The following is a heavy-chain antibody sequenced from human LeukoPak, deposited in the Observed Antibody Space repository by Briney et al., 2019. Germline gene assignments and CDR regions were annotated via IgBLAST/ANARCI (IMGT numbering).Heavy chain of an antibody. CDR3: ARGGSGWYYFDY. J-gene: IGHJ4*02. Sequence: PSETLSLTCTVSGDSITSSAFSWGWIRQAPGKGLEWIGNIFHGGNTHYNPSLKSRVSISVDRSKNQVSLNLSSVTAADTALYYCARGGSGWYYFDYWGQGTLVTVSS. D-gene: IGHD6-19*01. CDR2: IFHGGNT. V-gene: IGHV4-39*01. CDR1: GDSITSSAFS.